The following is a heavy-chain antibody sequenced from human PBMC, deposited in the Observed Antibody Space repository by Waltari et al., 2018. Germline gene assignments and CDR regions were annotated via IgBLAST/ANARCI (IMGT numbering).Heavy chain of an antibody. D-gene: IGHD5-18*01. Sequence: QVQLVQSGAEVKKPGASVQVSCKASGYTFTDYYMHWVRQAPGQGLEWMGWSKPNRGNTGYAQKFQGIVTMTRNTSISTAYMELSSLRSEDTAVYYCARGYSYADDAFDIWGQGTMVTVSS. CDR2: SKPNRGNT. CDR3: ARGYSYADDAFDI. J-gene: IGHJ3*02. CDR1: GYTFTDYY. V-gene: IGHV1-8*02.